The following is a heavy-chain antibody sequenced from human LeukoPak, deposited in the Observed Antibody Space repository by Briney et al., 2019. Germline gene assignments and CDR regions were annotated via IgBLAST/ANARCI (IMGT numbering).Heavy chain of an antibody. V-gene: IGHV3-23*01. Sequence: GGSLRLSCAASGFTFSSYAMSWVRRAPGKGREWVSAISGSGGSTYYADSVKGRFTISRDNSKNTLYLQMNSLRAEDTAVYYCAKPLAFGNYAFDYWGQGTLVTVSS. CDR1: GFTFSSYA. J-gene: IGHJ4*02. CDR3: AKPLAFGNYAFDY. CDR2: ISGSGGST. D-gene: IGHD3-22*01.